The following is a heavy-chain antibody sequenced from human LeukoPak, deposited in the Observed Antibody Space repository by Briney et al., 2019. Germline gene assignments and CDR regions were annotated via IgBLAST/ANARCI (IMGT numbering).Heavy chain of an antibody. D-gene: IGHD2/OR15-2a*01. J-gene: IGHJ6*02. Sequence: ASVTVSYKACGYTFTNYGIHWVRQAPGQRREGLGQINGGLENTKYSQKFQGRVTLTRDISATTAYMELSSLRSEDTAVYFCARAEVLLSFGHNKHCMDVWGQGTTVTVSS. V-gene: IGHV1-3*01. CDR2: INGGLENT. CDR3: ARAEVLLSFGHNKHCMDV. CDR1: GYTFTNYG.